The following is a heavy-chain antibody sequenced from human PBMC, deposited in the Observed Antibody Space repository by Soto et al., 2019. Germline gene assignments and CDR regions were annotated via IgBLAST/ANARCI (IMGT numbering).Heavy chain of an antibody. CDR1: GGAVGGGGCH. D-gene: IGHD1-26*01. V-gene: IGHV4-61*08. CDR2: IYYSGST. Sequence: PLETLCRRSSVSGGAVGGGGCHGPRRRPHPGKGLEWIGYIYYSGSTNYNPSLKSRVTISVDTSKNQFSLKLSSVTAADTAVYYCARVIVGAQLFDYWAQGTLVTVSA. CDR3: ARVIVGAQLFDY. J-gene: IGHJ4*02.